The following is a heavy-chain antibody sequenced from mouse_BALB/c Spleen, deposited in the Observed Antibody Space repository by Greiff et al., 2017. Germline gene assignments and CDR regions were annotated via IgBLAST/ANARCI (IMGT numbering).Heavy chain of an antibody. CDR3: ARITTAFFPYYYAMDY. D-gene: IGHD1-2*01. Sequence: QVQLKESGPGLVAPSQSLSITCTVSGFSLTGYGVNWVRQPPGKGLEWLGMIWGDGSTDYNSALKSRLSISKDNSKSQVFLKMNSLQTDDTARYYCARITTAFFPYYYAMDYWGQGTSVTVSS. V-gene: IGHV2-6-7*01. J-gene: IGHJ4*01. CDR1: GFSLTGYG. CDR2: IWGDGST.